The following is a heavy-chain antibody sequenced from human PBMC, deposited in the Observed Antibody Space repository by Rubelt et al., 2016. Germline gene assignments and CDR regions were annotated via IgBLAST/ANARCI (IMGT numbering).Heavy chain of an antibody. CDR2: ISGSGGST. D-gene: IGHD3-22*01. J-gene: IGHJ4*02. V-gene: IGHV3-23*01. CDR3: AKDNPRGANTGSGYYGCIDY. Sequence: EVQLLESGGGLVQPGGSLRLSCAASGFTFSSYAMSWVRQAPGKGLEWVSAISGSGGSTYYADSVKGRFTISRDNSQNTLYLQMNSLRAEDTAVYYCAKDNPRGANTGSGYYGCIDYWGQGTLVTVSS. CDR1: GFTFSSYA.